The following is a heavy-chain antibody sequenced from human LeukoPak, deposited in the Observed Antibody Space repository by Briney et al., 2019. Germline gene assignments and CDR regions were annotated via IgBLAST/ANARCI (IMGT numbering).Heavy chain of an antibody. J-gene: IGHJ4*02. CDR3: ASTLRVAHRGDY. D-gene: IGHD3-22*01. CDR1: GFTFSDYY. V-gene: IGHV3-11*01. Sequence: GGSLRLSCAASGFTFSDYYMSWTRQAPGKGLEWVSYISSSGSTIYYADSVKGRFTISRDNAKNSLYLQMNSLRAEDTAVYYCASTLRVAHRGDYWGQGTLVTVSS. CDR2: ISSSGSTI.